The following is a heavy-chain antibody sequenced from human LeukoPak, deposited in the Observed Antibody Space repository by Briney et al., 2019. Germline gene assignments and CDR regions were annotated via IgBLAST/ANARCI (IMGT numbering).Heavy chain of an antibody. Sequence: GGSLRLSCAASGFTFSSYWMSWVRQAPGKGLEWVANIKQDGSEKYYVDSVEGRFTISRDNAKNSLYLQMNSLRAEDTAVYYCARAGSYYRSDAFDIWGQGTMVTVSS. D-gene: IGHD1-26*01. CDR3: ARAGSYYRSDAFDI. J-gene: IGHJ3*02. V-gene: IGHV3-7*01. CDR1: GFTFSSYW. CDR2: IKQDGSEK.